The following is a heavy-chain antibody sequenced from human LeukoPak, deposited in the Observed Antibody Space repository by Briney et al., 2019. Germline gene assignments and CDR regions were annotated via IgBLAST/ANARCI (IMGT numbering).Heavy chain of an antibody. CDR3: ARSPVYCSGGSCYSGYDY. CDR2: ISSSSSYI. J-gene: IGHJ4*02. Sequence: PGGSLRLSCAASGFTFSSYSMNWVRQAPGKGLEWVSSISSSSSYIYYADSVKGRLTISRDNAKNSLYLQMNSLRAEDTAVYYCARSPVYCSGGSCYSGYDYWGQGTLVTVSS. D-gene: IGHD2-15*01. V-gene: IGHV3-21*01. CDR1: GFTFSSYS.